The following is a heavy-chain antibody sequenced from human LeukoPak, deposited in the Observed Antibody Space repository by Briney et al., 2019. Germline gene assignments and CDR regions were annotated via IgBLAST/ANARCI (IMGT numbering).Heavy chain of an antibody. J-gene: IGHJ4*02. V-gene: IGHV1-2*02. CDR3: ARVKEGY. CDR2: INPNSGGT. CDR1: GYTFTGYY. Sequence: ASVKVSCKTSGYTFTGYYIHWVRQAPGQGLEWMGWINPNSGGTNYAQKFQGRVTMTRDMSTSTVYMELSSLRSEDTAVYYCARVKEGYWGQGTLVTVSS.